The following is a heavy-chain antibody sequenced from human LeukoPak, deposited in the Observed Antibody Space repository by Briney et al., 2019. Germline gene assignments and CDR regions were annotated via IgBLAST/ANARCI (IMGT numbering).Heavy chain of an antibody. J-gene: IGHJ4*02. Sequence: GGSLRLSCAASGFTFSSYAMSWVRQAPGKGLEWASAISGSGGSTYYADSVKGRFTISRDNSKNTLYLQMNSLRAEDTAVYYCAKSMGIAAAATWGEDYYFDYWGQGTLVTVSS. D-gene: IGHD6-13*01. CDR3: AKSMGIAAAATWGEDYYFDY. CDR1: GFTFSSYA. CDR2: ISGSGGST. V-gene: IGHV3-23*01.